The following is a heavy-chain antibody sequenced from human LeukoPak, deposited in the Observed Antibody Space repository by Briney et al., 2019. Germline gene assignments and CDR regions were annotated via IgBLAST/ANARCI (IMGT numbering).Heavy chain of an antibody. Sequence: PGGSLRLSCAASGFIFKNSWMSWVRQAPGKGLEWVANIKQDGSEKYYVDSVKGRFTISRDNAKNSLYLQMNSLRAEDTAVYYCARVGSSWYGRGIYWGQGTLVTVSS. CDR3: ARVGSSWYGRGIY. J-gene: IGHJ4*02. CDR1: GFIFKNSW. CDR2: IKQDGSEK. D-gene: IGHD6-13*01. V-gene: IGHV3-7*01.